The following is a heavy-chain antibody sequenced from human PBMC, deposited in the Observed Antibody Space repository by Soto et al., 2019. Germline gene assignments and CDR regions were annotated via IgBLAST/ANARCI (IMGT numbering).Heavy chain of an antibody. CDR2: IYPGDSDT. D-gene: IGHD6-19*01. Sequence: PGESLKISCKGSGYSFTSYWIGWVRQMPGKGLEWMGIIYPGDSDTRYSPSFQGQVTISADKSISTAYLQWSSLKASDTAMYYCACTGHTGGIAVAGNHDAFDIWGQGTMVTVSS. CDR3: ACTGHTGGIAVAGNHDAFDI. CDR1: GYSFTSYW. V-gene: IGHV5-51*01. J-gene: IGHJ3*02.